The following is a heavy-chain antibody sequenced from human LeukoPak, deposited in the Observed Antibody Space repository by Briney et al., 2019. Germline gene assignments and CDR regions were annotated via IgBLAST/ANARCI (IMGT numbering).Heavy chain of an antibody. V-gene: IGHV4-59*12. CDR2: IYYSGST. CDR3: ARLYDYGDYVRPNNWFDP. Sequence: SETLSLTCTVSGGSISSYYWSWIRQPPGKGLEWIGYIYYSGSTNYNPSLKSRVTISVDTSKNQFSLKLSSVTAADTAVYYCARLYDYGDYVRPNNWFDPWGQGTLVTVSS. D-gene: IGHD4-17*01. CDR1: GGSISSYY. J-gene: IGHJ5*02.